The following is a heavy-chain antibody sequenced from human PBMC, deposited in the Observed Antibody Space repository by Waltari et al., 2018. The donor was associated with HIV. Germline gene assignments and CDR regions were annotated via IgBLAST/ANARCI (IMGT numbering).Heavy chain of an antibody. V-gene: IGHV3-7*01. CDR2: INQDATKK. CDR1: KFWFSRYW. D-gene: IGHD1-26*01. CDR3: ARGDQWGIFLDSYYGLDV. J-gene: IGHJ6*02. Sequence: EALLVESGGGVVKLGGSLRLSCEASKFWFSRYWMVWIRQASGKGLEWVANINQDATKKNYAESVKGRFSVSRDNGKYSVFLEMNRLRVQDTAVYFCARGDQWGIFLDSYYGLDVWGRGTTVIVSS.